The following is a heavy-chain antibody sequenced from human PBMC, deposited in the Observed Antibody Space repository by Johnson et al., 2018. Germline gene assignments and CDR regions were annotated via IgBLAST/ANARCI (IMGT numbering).Heavy chain of an antibody. CDR1: GFSFSGSV. Sequence: VQLQESGGGLVQPGGSLKLSCAASGFSFSGSVMHWVRQASGKGPEWVGRVRTEANTYATAYAASVKGRFTISRDDSKNTASLQMKSLKTEDTAVYYCTRGREALGDYSYYGVDVWGQGTTVTVSS. CDR3: TRGREALGDYSYYGVDV. CDR2: VRTEANTYAT. V-gene: IGHV3-73*02. D-gene: IGHD3-16*01. J-gene: IGHJ6*02.